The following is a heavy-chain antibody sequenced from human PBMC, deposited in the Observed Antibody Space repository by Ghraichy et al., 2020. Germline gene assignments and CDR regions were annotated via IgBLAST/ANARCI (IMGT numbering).Heavy chain of an antibody. CDR1: GFTFSNYW. V-gene: IGHV3-7*01. CDR3: ARSWFGDDYGMNV. CDR2: IKQDEGEK. J-gene: IGHJ6*02. Sequence: GGSLRLSCAASGFTFSNYWMSWVRQAPRKGLEWVANIKQDEGEKYYVDSVKGRFTVSRDNAKNSLYLQMNSLRAEDTAVYYCARSWFGDDYGMNVWGQGTTVTVSS. D-gene: IGHD3-10*01.